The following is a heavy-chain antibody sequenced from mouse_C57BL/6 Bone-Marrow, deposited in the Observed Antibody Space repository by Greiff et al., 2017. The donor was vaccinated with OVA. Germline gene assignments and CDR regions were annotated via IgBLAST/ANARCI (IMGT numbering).Heavy chain of an antibody. CDR1: GFTFNTYA. CDR2: IRRKSSNYAT. J-gene: IGHJ3*01. V-gene: IGHV10-3*01. CDR3: VRSYDGPREFAY. D-gene: IGHD2-3*01. Sequence: EVKLVESGGGLVQPKGSLKLSCAASGFTFNTYAMHWVRQAPGKGLEWVARIRRKSSNYATYYADSVKDRFTISRDDSQSMLYLQMNNLKTEDTAMDYCVRSYDGPREFAYWGKGTLVTVAA.